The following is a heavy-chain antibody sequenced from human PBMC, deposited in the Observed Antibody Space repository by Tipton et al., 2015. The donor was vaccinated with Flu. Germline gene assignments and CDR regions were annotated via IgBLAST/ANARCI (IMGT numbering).Heavy chain of an antibody. CDR1: GFIFSTYG. CDR2: IWYDGSNK. V-gene: IGHV3-33*01. Sequence: SGFIFSTYGMHWVRQAPGKGLEWVAVIWYDGSNKYYADSVKGRFTISRDNSKNMVYLQMNSLRAEDTAVYHCARGSGNANAYLDYWGRGTLVTVSS. J-gene: IGHJ4*02. D-gene: IGHD6-19*01. CDR3: ARGSGNANAYLDY.